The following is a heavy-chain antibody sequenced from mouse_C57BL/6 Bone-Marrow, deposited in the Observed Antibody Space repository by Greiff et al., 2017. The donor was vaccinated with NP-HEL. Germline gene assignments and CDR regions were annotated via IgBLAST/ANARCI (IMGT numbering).Heavy chain of an antibody. CDR3: GDVVDY. CDR1: GYTFTDYE. Sequence: VQLQQSGAELVRPGASVTLSCKASGYTFTDYEMHWVKQTSVHGLEWIGAIDPETGGTAYNQKFKGKAILTADKSSSTAYMELRSLTSEDSAVYYCGDVVDYWGQGTTLTVSS. V-gene: IGHV1-15*01. CDR2: IDPETGGT. D-gene: IGHD3-3*01. J-gene: IGHJ2*01.